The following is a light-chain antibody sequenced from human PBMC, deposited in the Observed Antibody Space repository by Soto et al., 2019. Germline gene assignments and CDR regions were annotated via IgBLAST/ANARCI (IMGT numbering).Light chain of an antibody. CDR3: SSYAGSNNPWV. V-gene: IGLV2-8*01. CDR1: SSDVGGYNY. Sequence: QSVLTQPPSASGSPGQSVTISCTGTSSDVGGYNYVSWYQQNPGKAPKLMIYEVSKRPSGVPDRFSGSKSGNTASLTVSGLQAEDEADYYCSSYAGSNNPWVFGGGTKLTVL. CDR2: EVS. J-gene: IGLJ3*02.